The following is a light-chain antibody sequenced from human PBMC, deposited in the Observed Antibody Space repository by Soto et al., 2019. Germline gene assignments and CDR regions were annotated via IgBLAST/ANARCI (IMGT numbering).Light chain of an antibody. CDR1: QTVSNNY. CDR2: GSS. V-gene: IGKV3-20*01. J-gene: IGKJ2*01. Sequence: EVVLTQSPGTLSLSPGERATLSCRASQTVSNNYLAWYQQKPVQAPRLLIFGSSDRATGIPDRFSGSGSGTDVTLTISRLEPEDFAVYYCQQYGSSPPYTFGQGTKLEIK. CDR3: QQYGSSPPYT.